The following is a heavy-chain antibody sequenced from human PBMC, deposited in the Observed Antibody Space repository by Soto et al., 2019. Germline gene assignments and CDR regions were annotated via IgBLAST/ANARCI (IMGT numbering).Heavy chain of an antibody. V-gene: IGHV3-23*01. Sequence: SGGSLRLSCAASGFRFRTRAMSWVRQAPGKGLEWVASIRPGGDSTYYADSVKGRFAVSRDNSNVTLYLQMDSLRVEDTAIYYCTTHEEGAPWAGGFDSWGQGXLVTVYS. CDR3: TTHEEGAPWAGGFDS. D-gene: IGHD1-26*01. J-gene: IGHJ5*01. CDR1: GFRFRTRA. CDR2: IRPGGDST.